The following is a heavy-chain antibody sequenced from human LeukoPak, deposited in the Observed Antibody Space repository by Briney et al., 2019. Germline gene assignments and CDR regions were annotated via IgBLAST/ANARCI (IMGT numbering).Heavy chain of an antibody. CDR2: IYYSGST. Sequence: SETLSLTCNVSGASISRSGYYWGWIRQPPGKGLEWIGYIYYSGSTNYNPSLKSRVIISVDTSKNQFSLKLSSVTAADTAVYYCARIRYSSGLGEADYWGQGTLVTVSS. CDR1: GASISRSGYY. J-gene: IGHJ4*02. D-gene: IGHD6-19*01. V-gene: IGHV4-61*05. CDR3: ARIRYSSGLGEADY.